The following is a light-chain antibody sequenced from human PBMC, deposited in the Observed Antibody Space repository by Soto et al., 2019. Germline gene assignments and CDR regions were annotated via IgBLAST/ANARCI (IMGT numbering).Light chain of an antibody. CDR3: PVYNSSPWT. CDR1: QSVSGNF. J-gene: IGKJ1*01. CDR2: GAS. Sequence: ESVLTQSKGTLSVSLGVRATLSCWASQSVSGNFLAWYQVKPGQAPRLVVYGASTRASGFPDRFSGSGSGTDFTLTISRLEPEDFAMYYCPVYNSSPWTFGQGTNADIK. V-gene: IGKV3-20*01.